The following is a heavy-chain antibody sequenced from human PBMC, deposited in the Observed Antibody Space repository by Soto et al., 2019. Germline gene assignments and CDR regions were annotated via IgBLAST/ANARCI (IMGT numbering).Heavy chain of an antibody. CDR1: GGSISSSSYY. J-gene: IGHJ5*02. CDR3: ARQMNWFDP. Sequence: SETLSLTCTVSGGSISSSSYYWGWIRQPPGKGLEWIGSIYYSGSTYYNPSLKSRVTISVDTSKNQFSLKLSSVTAADTAVYYCARQMNWFDPWGQGTLVTVSS. V-gene: IGHV4-39*01. CDR2: IYYSGST.